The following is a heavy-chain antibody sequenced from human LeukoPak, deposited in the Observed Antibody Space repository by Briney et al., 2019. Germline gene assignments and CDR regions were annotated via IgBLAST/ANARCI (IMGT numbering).Heavy chain of an antibody. V-gene: IGHV4-4*02. CDR1: GGSISSGYW. Sequence: RASETLSLTCDVSGGSISSGYWWSWVRQPPGRGLEWIGEIHHSGSTNYNPSLKSRVTISMDKSKNRFPVMLTPVTAADTAVYYCARSRDDRDGYDYVWGSYRYTHFDYWGQGTLVTVSS. CDR2: IHHSGST. CDR3: ARSRDDRDGYDYVWGSYRYTHFDY. D-gene: IGHD3-16*02. J-gene: IGHJ4*02.